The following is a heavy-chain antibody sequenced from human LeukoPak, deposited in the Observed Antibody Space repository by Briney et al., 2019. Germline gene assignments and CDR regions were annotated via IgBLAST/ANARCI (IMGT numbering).Heavy chain of an antibody. Sequence: GSLRLSCAASGFTFSSYAMHWVRQAPGNGLEWVAVISYDGSNKYYADSVKGRFTISRDNSKNTLYLQMNSLRAEHTAVYYCARGIRDYYYYMDVWGKGTTVTVSS. CDR1: GFTFSSYA. V-gene: IGHV3-30*01. J-gene: IGHJ6*03. D-gene: IGHD6-13*01. CDR3: ARGIRDYYYYMDV. CDR2: ISYDGSNK.